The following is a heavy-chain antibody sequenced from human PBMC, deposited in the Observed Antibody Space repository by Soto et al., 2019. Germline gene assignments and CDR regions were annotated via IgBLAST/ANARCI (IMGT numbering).Heavy chain of an antibody. CDR2: IWYDGSNK. CDR3: VRRSLGNIRLRDFDC. Sequence: GGSLRLSCAASGFTFSDYGMHWVRQAPGKGLEWVAVIWYDGSNKYYADSVKGRFTISRDNSKNTLYLQMNSLRAEDTAVYYCVRRSLGNIRLRDFDCWGQGTLVTVSS. V-gene: IGHV3-33*01. J-gene: IGHJ4*02. CDR1: GFTFSDYG. D-gene: IGHD1-1*01.